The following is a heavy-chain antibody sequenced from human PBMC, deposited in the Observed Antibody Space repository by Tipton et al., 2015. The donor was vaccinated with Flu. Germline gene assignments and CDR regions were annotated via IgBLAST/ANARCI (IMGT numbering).Heavy chain of an antibody. CDR2: LSYSGNT. V-gene: IGHV4-59*05. Sequence: TLSLTCTVPGGSVNSYFWSWIRQPPGKGLEWIGGLSYSGNTYYNPSLRSRVVISVDTSKSQFSLKLASVTAADTAIYYCARLSFYDVDLKNFYFEDWGQGTLVTVSS. D-gene: IGHD3-10*02. CDR3: ARLSFYDVDLKNFYFED. CDR1: GGSVNSYF. J-gene: IGHJ4*02.